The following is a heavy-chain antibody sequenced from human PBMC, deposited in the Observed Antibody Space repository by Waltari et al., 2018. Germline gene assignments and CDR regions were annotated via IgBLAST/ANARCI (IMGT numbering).Heavy chain of an antibody. J-gene: IGHJ6*04. D-gene: IGHD3-16*01. CDR3: ASNYDYIWGSLDV. Sequence: QVQLQESGPGLVKPSQTLSLTCTVSGGSISSGSYYWSWIRQPAGKGLEWIGRIYTSGSTNYNPSLKSRVTISVDTSKNQFSLKLSSVTAADTAVYYCASNYDYIWGSLDVWGKGTTVTVSS. CDR1: GGSISSGSYY. CDR2: IYTSGST. V-gene: IGHV4-61*02.